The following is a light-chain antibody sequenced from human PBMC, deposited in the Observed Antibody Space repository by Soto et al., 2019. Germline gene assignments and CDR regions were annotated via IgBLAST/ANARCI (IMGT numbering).Light chain of an antibody. Sequence: EIVMTQSPATLSVSPGEGATLSCRASQGIRNFLAWYQQKPGQAPRLLISGASTRATGIPARFSGSGSGTDFTLTISSLQSEDFAVYYCQQSASWPWTFGQGTKVEIK. V-gene: IGKV3-15*01. CDR2: GAS. J-gene: IGKJ1*01. CDR3: QQSASWPWT. CDR1: QGIRNF.